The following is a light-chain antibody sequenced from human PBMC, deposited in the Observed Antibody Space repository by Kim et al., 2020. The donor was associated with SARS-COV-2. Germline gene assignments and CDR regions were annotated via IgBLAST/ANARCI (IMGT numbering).Light chain of an antibody. CDR3: QAWDNTWV. CDR2: QDT. CDR1: KLGDKY. V-gene: IGLV3-1*01. Sequence: SYELTQPPSVSVSPGQTVTITCSGDKLGDKYSSWYQQQPGQAPVLVIYQDTKRPSVIPERFVGSNSGNTATLTISGAQAMDEADYYCQAWDNTWVFGGGTQLTVL. J-gene: IGLJ3*02.